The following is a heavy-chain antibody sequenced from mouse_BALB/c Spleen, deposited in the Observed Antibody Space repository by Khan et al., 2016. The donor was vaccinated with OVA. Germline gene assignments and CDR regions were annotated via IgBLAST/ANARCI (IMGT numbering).Heavy chain of an antibody. D-gene: IGHD1-1*01. CDR2: ITYSGST. V-gene: IGHV3-2*02. J-gene: IGHJ2*01. CDR1: GYSITSDYA. Sequence: EVQLQESGPGLVKPSQSLSLTCTVTGYSITSDYAWNWIRQFPGNKLEWMAYITYSGSTGYNPSLKSRISITRDTSKNQFFLQLNSVTTEDTATYYCARDYGSSDLFFDYWGQGTTLTVSS. CDR3: ARDYGSSDLFFDY.